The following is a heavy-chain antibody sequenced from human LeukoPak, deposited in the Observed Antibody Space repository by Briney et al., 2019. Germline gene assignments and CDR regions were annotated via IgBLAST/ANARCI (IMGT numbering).Heavy chain of an antibody. CDR2: FYDTRSP. CDR3: ARGRGSLTY. Sequence: PSETLSRTCTVSGGSISLYYWSWIRQPPGKGLEWIGYFYDTRSPKYNPSLERRVTISVDMSRNQFSLNLTSVTAADTAVYYCARGRGSLTYWGQGTLATVSS. CDR1: GGSISLYY. J-gene: IGHJ4*02. D-gene: IGHD3-10*01. V-gene: IGHV4-59*01.